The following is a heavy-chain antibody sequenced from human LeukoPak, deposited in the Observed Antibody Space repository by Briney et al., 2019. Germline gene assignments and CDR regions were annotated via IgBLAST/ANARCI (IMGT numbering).Heavy chain of an antibody. CDR1: GFTFSGSA. CDR3: TRLVAFDI. J-gene: IGHJ3*02. V-gene: IGHV3-73*01. CDR2: IRSKANSYAT. Sequence: GGSLRLSCAASGFTFSGSAMHWVRQASGKGLEWVGRIRSKANSYATAYAASVKGRFTFSRDDSKNTAYLQMNSLKTEDTAVYYCTRLVAFDIWGQGTMVTVSS.